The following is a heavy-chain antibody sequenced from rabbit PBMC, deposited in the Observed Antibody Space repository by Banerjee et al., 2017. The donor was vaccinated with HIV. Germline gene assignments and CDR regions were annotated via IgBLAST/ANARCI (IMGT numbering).Heavy chain of an antibody. V-gene: IGHV1S40*01. D-gene: IGHD1-1*01. CDR3: ARDDYSSGGYMFIL. CDR2: INTSSGNT. J-gene: IGHJ4*01. Sequence: WIACINTSSGNTVYATWAKGRFTISRTSSTTVALQMTSLTAADTATYFCARDDYSSGGYMFILWGQGTLVTVS.